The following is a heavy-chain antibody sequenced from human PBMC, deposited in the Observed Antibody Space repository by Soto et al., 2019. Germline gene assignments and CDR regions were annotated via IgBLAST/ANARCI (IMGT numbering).Heavy chain of an antibody. J-gene: IGHJ4*02. CDR1: GFTFTSSA. V-gene: IGHV1-58*01. CDR2: IVVGSGNT. CDR3: AAEAVSGYSYGGFDY. Sequence: ASVKVSCKASGFTFTSSAVQWVRQARGQRLEWIGWIVVGSGNTNYAQKFQERVTITRDMSTSTAYMELSSLRSEDTAVYYCAAEAVSGYSYGGFDYWGQGTLVTVSS. D-gene: IGHD5-18*01.